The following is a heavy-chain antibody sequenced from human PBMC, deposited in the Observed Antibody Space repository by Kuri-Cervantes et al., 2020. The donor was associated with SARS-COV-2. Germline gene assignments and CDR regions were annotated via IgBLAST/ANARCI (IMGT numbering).Heavy chain of an antibody. CDR2: ISGSGGST. CDR1: GFTFSSYA. Sequence: GGSLRLSCAASGFTFSSYAMSWVRQAPGKGLEWVSAISGSGGSTYYADSVKGRFTISRDNSKNSLYLQMNSLRAEDTAVYYCAKDLKNYYYYMDVWGKGTTVTVSS. CDR3: AKDLKNYYYYMDV. J-gene: IGHJ6*03. V-gene: IGHV3-23*01.